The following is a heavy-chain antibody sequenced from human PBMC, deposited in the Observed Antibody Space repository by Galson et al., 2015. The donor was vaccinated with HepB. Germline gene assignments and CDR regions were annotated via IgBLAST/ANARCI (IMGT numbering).Heavy chain of an antibody. D-gene: IGHD2-21*02. V-gene: IGHV3-23*01. CDR1: GFIFTNYA. Sequence: SLRLSCAASGFIFTNYAMAWVRQAPGKGLSWISAISGSGDIIYYAESVKGRFTISRDQSKNTLSLQMNNLRADDSGVDYCASEATDCGGDCYSEYWGQGVLVTVSS. CDR2: ISGSGDII. CDR3: ASEATDCGGDCYSEY. J-gene: IGHJ4*02.